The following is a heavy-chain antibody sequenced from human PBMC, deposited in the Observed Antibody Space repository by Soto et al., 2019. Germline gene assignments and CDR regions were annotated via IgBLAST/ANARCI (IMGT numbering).Heavy chain of an antibody. CDR3: AREAKSTRGCSGGSCYYPYYFDY. Sequence: QVQLQESGPGLVKPSQTLSLTCTVSGGSISSGDYYWSWIRQPPGKGLEWIGYIYYSGSTYYNPSLKSRVTISVDTSKNQFSLKLSSVTAADTAVYYCAREAKSTRGCSGGSCYYPYYFDYWGQGTLVTVSS. D-gene: IGHD2-15*01. J-gene: IGHJ4*02. CDR1: GGSISSGDYY. V-gene: IGHV4-30-4*01. CDR2: IYYSGST.